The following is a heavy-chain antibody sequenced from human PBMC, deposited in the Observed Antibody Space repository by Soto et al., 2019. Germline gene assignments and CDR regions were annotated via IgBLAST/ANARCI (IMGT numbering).Heavy chain of an antibody. J-gene: IGHJ4*02. CDR1: GYTFTSYA. CDR3: ARGLHYDILTGHTDY. D-gene: IGHD3-9*01. CDR2: INAGNGNT. Sequence: ASVKVSCKASGYTFTSYAMHWVRQAPGQRLEWMGWINAGNGNTKYSQKFQGRVTITRDTSASTAYMELSSLRSEDTAVYYCARGLHYDILTGHTDYWGQGTLVTVSS. V-gene: IGHV1-3*01.